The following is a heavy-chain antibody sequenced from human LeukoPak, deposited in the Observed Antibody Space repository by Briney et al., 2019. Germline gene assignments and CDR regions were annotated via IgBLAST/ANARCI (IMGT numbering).Heavy chain of an antibody. CDR3: ARGYCSSTSCPRGYYFDY. CDR2: ISAYNGNT. V-gene: IGHV1-18*01. J-gene: IGHJ4*02. CDR1: VYTFTSYG. Sequence: ASVEVSCKASVYTFTSYGISWVRQAPGQGLEWMGWISAYNGNTNYAQKFQGRVTITTDESTSTAYMELSSLRSEDTAVYYCARGYCSSTSCPRGYYFDYWGQGTLVTVSS. D-gene: IGHD2-2*01.